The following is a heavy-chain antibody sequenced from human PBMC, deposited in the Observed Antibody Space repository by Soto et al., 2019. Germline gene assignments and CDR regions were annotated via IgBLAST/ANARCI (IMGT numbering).Heavy chain of an antibody. Sequence: SGGSLRLSCAASGFILSDYGMHWVRQAPGRGLEWGAFISFAGSTHYGESMNGRFTISRDTSKNMLYLQMNGLRPDDTGVYYCAKEQFNTGWTRAGSWGQGSLVTVSS. D-gene: IGHD6-19*01. CDR1: GFILSDYG. V-gene: IGHV3-30*18. J-gene: IGHJ5*02. CDR3: AKEQFNTGWTRAGS. CDR2: ISFAGST.